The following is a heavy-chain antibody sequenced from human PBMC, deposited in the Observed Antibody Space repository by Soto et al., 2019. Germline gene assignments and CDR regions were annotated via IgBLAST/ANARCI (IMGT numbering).Heavy chain of an antibody. D-gene: IGHD3-3*02. CDR2: IFYLGSS. J-gene: IGHJ5*02. Sequence: SETLSLTCTVSGDSIISSDFYWGWVRQPPGKGLEWIGSIFYLGSSYYNPSLKSRVTMSVDTSKNQFSLRLRSVTAADTALYFCARHSLALRKNNWFDPCGQGIMVTVSS. V-gene: IGHV4-39*01. CDR1: GDSIISSDFY. CDR3: ARHSLALRKNNWFDP.